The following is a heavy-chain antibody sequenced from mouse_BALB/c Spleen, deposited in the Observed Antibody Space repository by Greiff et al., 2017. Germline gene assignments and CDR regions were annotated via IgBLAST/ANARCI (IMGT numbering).Heavy chain of an antibody. V-gene: IGHV1-4*01. D-gene: IGHD2-14*01. CDR1: GYTFTSYW. Sequence: VQLQQSGAELARPGASVKMSCKASGYTFTSYWMHWVKQRPGQGLEWIGYINPSTGYTEYNQKFKDKATLTADKSSSTAYMQLSSLTSEDSAVYYCASEDYRSFAYWGQGTLVTVSA. J-gene: IGHJ3*01. CDR2: INPSTGYT. CDR3: ASEDYRSFAY.